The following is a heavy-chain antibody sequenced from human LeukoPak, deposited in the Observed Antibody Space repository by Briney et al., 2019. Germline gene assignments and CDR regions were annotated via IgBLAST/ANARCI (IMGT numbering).Heavy chain of an antibody. CDR3: ARDKWEPRYAFEI. V-gene: IGHV4-30-4*07. CDR2: IYYSGST. D-gene: IGHD1-26*01. Sequence: PSETLSLTCAVSGGSISSGGYSWSWIRQPPGKGLEWIGYIYYSGSTYYNPSLKSRVTISVDTSKNQFSLKLSSVTAADTAVYYCARDKWEPRYAFEIWGQGTMVTVSS. CDR1: GGSISSGGYS. J-gene: IGHJ3*02.